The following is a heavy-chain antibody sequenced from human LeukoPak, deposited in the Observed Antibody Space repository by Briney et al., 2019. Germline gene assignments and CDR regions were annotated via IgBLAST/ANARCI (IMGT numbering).Heavy chain of an antibody. Sequence: SETLSLTCTVSGGSISSYYWSWIRQPPGKGLEWIGYIYYSGSTNYNPSLKSRVTISVDTSKNQFSLKLSSVTAADTAVYYCARGRYLTTLGGAAAGFLDNWGQGTLVTVSS. V-gene: IGHV4-59*01. J-gene: IGHJ4*02. CDR1: GGSISSYY. CDR3: ARGRYLTTLGGAAAGFLDN. D-gene: IGHD6-13*01. CDR2: IYYSGST.